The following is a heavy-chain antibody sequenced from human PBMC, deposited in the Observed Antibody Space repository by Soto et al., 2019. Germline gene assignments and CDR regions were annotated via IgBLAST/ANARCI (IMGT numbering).Heavy chain of an antibody. CDR2: IYYSGST. CDR3: ARVPTGWSGYYYMDV. CDR1: GGSISSYY. Sequence: PSETLSLTCTVSGGSISSYYWSWIRQPPGKGLEWIGYIYYSGSTNYNPSLKSRVTISVDTSKNQFSLKLSSVTAADTAVYYCARVPTGWSGYYYMDVWGKGTTVTVSS. D-gene: IGHD2-15*01. J-gene: IGHJ6*03. V-gene: IGHV4-59*01.